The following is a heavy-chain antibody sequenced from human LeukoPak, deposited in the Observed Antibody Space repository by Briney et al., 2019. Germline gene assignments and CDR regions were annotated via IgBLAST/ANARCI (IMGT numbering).Heavy chain of an antibody. CDR2: IKSKINGGTT. D-gene: IGHD4-17*01. V-gene: IGHV3-15*01. CDR1: GFTFSNAW. J-gene: IGHJ4*02. Sequence: GASLRLSCAASGFTFSNAWMTWVRQAPGKGLEWVGRIKSKINGGTTDYAAPVKGRFTISRDDSKNTLYLQMNSLKTDDTAFYYCTTVSVTTGDYWGQGTLVTVSS. CDR3: TTVSVTTGDY.